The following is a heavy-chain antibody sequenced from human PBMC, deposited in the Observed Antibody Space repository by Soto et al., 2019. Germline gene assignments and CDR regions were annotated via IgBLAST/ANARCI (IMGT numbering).Heavy chain of an antibody. CDR1: GFTIRSYA. D-gene: IGHD6-19*01. J-gene: IGHJ4*02. CDR2: IIPIFGTA. CDR3: ARGGEAVAGTDY. V-gene: IGHV1-69*06. Sequence: QVQLVESGGGVVQPGRSLRLSCAASGFTIRSYAISWVRQAPGQGLEWMGGIIPIFGTANYAQKFQGRVTITADKSTSTAYMELSSLRSEDTAVYYCARGGEAVAGTDYWGQGTLVTVSS.